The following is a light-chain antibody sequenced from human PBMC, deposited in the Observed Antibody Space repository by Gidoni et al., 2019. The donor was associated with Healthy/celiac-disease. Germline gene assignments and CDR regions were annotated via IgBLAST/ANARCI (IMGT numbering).Light chain of an antibody. CDR3: QQYNNWPLYT. CDR1: QSVRSN. V-gene: IGKV3-15*01. CDR2: GAS. Sequence: EIVMTQSPATLSVSPGERATLSCRASQSVRSNLAWYQQKPVQAPRLLIYGASTRATGIPARFSGSGSGTEFTLTISSLQSEDFAVYYCQQYNNWPLYTFGQGTKLEIK. J-gene: IGKJ2*01.